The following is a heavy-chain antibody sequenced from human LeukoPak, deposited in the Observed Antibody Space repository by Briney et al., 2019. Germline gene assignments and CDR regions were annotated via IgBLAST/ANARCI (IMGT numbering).Heavy chain of an antibody. D-gene: IGHD6-13*01. V-gene: IGHV3-30*02. CDR3: AKVSSSWSYDAFDI. Sequence: GGSLRLSCAASGFTFSSYGMHWVRQAPGKGLEWVAFIRYDGSNKYYADSVKGRFTISGDNSKNTLYLQMNSLRAEDTAVYYCAKVSSSWSYDAFDIWGQGTMVTVSS. J-gene: IGHJ3*02. CDR2: IRYDGSNK. CDR1: GFTFSSYG.